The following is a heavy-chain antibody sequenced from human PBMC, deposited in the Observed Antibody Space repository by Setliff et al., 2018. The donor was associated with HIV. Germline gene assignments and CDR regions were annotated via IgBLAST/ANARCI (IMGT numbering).Heavy chain of an antibody. CDR3: AKNFFGSGYYFFFDF. Sequence: GGSLRLSCAASGFTFSSYGMHWVRQAPGKGLEWVAVIWKDGSKIYYADSVKGRFTISRDNSKNTLNLQMNDLRPEDTAVYYCAKNFFGSGYYFFFDFWGQGTLVTVSS. J-gene: IGHJ4*02. CDR2: IWKDGSKI. V-gene: IGHV3-30*02. CDR1: GFTFSSYG. D-gene: IGHD3-10*01.